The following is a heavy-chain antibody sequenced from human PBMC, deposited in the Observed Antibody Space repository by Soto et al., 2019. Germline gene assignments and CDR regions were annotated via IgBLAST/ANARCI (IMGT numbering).Heavy chain of an antibody. CDR3: ARDAGGVEAIDY. Sequence: QVQLVESGGGVVQPGRSLRLSCAASGFTFSSYGMHWVRQAPGKGLEWVAVIWYDGSNKYYADSVKGRFTISRDNSKNTLYLQMNSLRAEDTAVYYCARDAGGVEAIDYWGQGTLVTVSS. CDR2: IWYDGSNK. J-gene: IGHJ4*02. CDR1: GFTFSSYG. V-gene: IGHV3-33*01. D-gene: IGHD1-1*01.